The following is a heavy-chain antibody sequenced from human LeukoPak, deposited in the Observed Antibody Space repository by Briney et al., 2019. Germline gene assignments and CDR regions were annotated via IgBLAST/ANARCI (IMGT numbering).Heavy chain of an antibody. V-gene: IGHV4-4*07. J-gene: IGHJ5*02. CDR2: IYTTGST. Sequence: WETLSLTCTVSDGSISTYYWSWIRQPAGKGLEWIGRIYTTGSTNYNPSLKSRVTTSVDTSKNQFSLKLSSVTTADTAVYYCARGGLPRENWFDPWGQGTLVTVSS. D-gene: IGHD1-26*01. CDR1: DGSISTYY. CDR3: ARGGLPRENWFDP.